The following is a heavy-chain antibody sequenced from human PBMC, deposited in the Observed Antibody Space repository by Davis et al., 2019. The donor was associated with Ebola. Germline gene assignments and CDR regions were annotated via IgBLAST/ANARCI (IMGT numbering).Heavy chain of an antibody. Sequence: LRLSCAVSGGSISSGGYSWSWIRQPPGKGLEWIGYIYHSGSTYYNPSLKSRVTISVDRSKNQFSLKLSSVTAADTAVYYCASAPPIVVGTPYYYGMDVWGQGTTVTVSS. CDR3: ASAPPIVVGTPYYYGMDV. J-gene: IGHJ6*02. D-gene: IGHD2-15*01. CDR1: GGSISSGGYS. V-gene: IGHV4-30-2*01. CDR2: IYHSGST.